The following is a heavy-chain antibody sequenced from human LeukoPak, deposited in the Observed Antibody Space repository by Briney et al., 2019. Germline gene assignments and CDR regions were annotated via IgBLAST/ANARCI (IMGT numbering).Heavy chain of an antibody. CDR3: AREIRYCSGGSCYSGSSGDY. J-gene: IGHJ4*02. CDR2: IYYSGST. Sequence: PSETLSLTCTVSGGSISSGGYYWSWIRQHPGKGLEWIGYIYYSGSTYYNPSLKSRVTISVDTSKNQFSLKLSSVTAADTAVYYCAREIRYCSGGSCYSGSSGDYWGQGTLVTVSS. D-gene: IGHD2-15*01. CDR1: GGSISSGGYY. V-gene: IGHV4-31*03.